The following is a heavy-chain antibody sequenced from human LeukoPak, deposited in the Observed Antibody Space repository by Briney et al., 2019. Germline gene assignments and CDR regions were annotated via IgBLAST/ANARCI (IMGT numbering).Heavy chain of an antibody. CDR3: AKEPRHCGGDCFSLLDS. D-gene: IGHD2-21*02. J-gene: IGHJ4*02. CDR2: ISDDTGRP. Sequence: GGSLRLSCAASGFTFDDYGISWVRQAPGKGLEWVSLISDDTGRPYYADSVKGRFTISRDNSRNTLYLQMSSLRADDTAVYYCAKEPRHCGGDCFSLLDSWGQGTLVTVSS. CDR1: GFTFDDYG. V-gene: IGHV3-23*01.